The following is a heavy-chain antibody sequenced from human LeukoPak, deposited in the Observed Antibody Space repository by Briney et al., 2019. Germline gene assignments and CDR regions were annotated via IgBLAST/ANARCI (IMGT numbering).Heavy chain of an antibody. D-gene: IGHD2/OR15-2a*01. CDR3: ARSLIVTSYFDY. Sequence: PGGSLRLSCAASGFTLSDYAVHWVRQAPGKGLEWVAMIWYDGSNIYYADSVKGRFTISRDNSKSTLFLQMDSLRPEDTAIYYCARSLIVTSYFDYWGQGTLVTVSS. V-gene: IGHV3-30*02. J-gene: IGHJ4*02. CDR2: IWYDGSNI. CDR1: GFTLSDYA.